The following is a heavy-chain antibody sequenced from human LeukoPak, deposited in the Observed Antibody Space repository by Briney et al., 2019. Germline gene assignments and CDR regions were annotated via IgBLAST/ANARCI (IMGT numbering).Heavy chain of an antibody. CDR3: ASSGYYFGYESYFAY. Sequence: GGSLRLSCAASGFTFSSYWMSWVRQAPGKGLEWVANIKQDGSEKYYEDSVKGRFTISRDNAKNSLYLQMNSLRAEDTAVFYCASSGYYFGYESYFAYWGQGTLVTVSS. D-gene: IGHD3-22*01. CDR2: IKQDGSEK. J-gene: IGHJ4*02. V-gene: IGHV3-7*01. CDR1: GFTFSSYW.